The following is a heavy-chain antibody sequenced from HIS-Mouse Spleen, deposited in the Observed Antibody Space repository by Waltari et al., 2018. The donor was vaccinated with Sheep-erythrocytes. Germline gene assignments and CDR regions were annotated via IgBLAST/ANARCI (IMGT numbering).Heavy chain of an antibody. V-gene: IGHV4-39*07. D-gene: IGHD6-6*01. CDR2: IYYRGST. J-gene: IGHJ4*02. CDR3: ARGGMAARTFDY. Sequence: QLQLQESGPGLVKPSETLSLTCTVSGGSISSSRYYWGWFRQPPGKGLEWNGSIYYRGSTYHNPSLKSRVTRSVDTSKNQFSLKLSSVTAADTAVYYCARGGMAARTFDYWGQGTLVTVSS. CDR1: GGSISSSRYY.